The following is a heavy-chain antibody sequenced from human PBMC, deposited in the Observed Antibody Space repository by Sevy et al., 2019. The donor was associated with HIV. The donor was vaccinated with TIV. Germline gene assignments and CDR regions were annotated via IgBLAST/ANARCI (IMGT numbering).Heavy chain of an antibody. CDR2: IYSGGST. J-gene: IGHJ4*02. CDR1: GFTVSSNY. Sequence: GGSLKLSCAASGFTVSSNYMSWVRQAPGKGLEWVSVIYSGGSTYYADSVKGRFTISRDNSKNTLYLQMNSLRAEDTAVYYCAGGRVVRGVITPLDYWGQGTLVTVSS. CDR3: AGGRVVRGVITPLDY. V-gene: IGHV3-53*01. D-gene: IGHD3-10*01.